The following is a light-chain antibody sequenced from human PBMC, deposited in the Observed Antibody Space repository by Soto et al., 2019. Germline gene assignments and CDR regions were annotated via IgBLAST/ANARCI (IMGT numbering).Light chain of an antibody. CDR3: QQCDKLPLT. CDR2: DAS. CDR1: QDISNY. J-gene: IGKJ4*01. Sequence: DIPMTQSPSSLSASVGDRVTITCQASQDISNYLNWYQQKPGKAPKLLIYDASNLEKGVPSRFSGSGSGTDFTFTVSSLQPEDIATYYCQQCDKLPLTFGGGTKVEI. V-gene: IGKV1-33*01.